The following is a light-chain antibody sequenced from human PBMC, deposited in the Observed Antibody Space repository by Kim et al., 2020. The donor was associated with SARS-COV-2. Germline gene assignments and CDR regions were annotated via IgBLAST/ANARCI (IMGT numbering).Light chain of an antibody. CDR1: SSDVGGYNY. J-gene: IGLJ2*01. Sequence: GHSITISCPGTSSDVGGYNYVSWYQQHPGKAPKLMIYDVTKRPSGVSNRFSGFKSGNTASLTISGLLPEDEAIYYCSSYTGTSTVLFGGGTQLTVL. CDR2: DVT. V-gene: IGLV2-14*03. CDR3: SSYTGTSTVL.